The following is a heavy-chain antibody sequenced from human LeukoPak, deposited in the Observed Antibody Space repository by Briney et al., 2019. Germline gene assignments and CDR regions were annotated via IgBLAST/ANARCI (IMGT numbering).Heavy chain of an antibody. Sequence: PGGSLRLSCAASGFTVSSYYMNWVRQAPGKGLEWVSSISSSSSYIYYADSVKGRFTISRDNAKNSLYLQMDSLRAEDTAVYYCARDQTCDYWGQGTLVTVSS. CDR3: ARDQTCDY. CDR2: ISSSSSYI. J-gene: IGHJ4*02. CDR1: GFTVSSYY. V-gene: IGHV3-21*01.